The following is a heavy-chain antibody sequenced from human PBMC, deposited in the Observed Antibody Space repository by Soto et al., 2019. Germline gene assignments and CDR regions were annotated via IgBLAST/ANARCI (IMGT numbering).Heavy chain of an antibody. Sequence: PGGSLRLSCSASGFTFSSYAMHWVRQAPGKGLEYVSGIRGNGDPPFYADSVKGRFTISRDNSKSTLYLQMSSLGADDTAVYYCVKSRGGNNFDFFDWGQGALVTVS. D-gene: IGHD5-12*01. V-gene: IGHV3-64D*06. CDR2: IRGNGDPP. J-gene: IGHJ4*02. CDR1: GFTFSSYA. CDR3: VKSRGGNNFDFFD.